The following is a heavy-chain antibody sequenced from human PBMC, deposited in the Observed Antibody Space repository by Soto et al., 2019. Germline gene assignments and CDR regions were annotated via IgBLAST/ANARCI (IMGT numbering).Heavy chain of an antibody. V-gene: IGHV3-23*01. CDR1: GFTFSTYA. D-gene: IGHD1-1*01. J-gene: IGHJ3*02. CDR2: INERGGST. CDR3: AKDKSGTTAFDI. Sequence: GGSLRLSCADSGFTFSTYALSWVRQAPGKGLEWVSAINERGGSTYYADSVKGRFTVSRDNSKNTLYLQMNSLRAEDTALYYCAKDKSGTTAFDIWGQGTMVTVSS.